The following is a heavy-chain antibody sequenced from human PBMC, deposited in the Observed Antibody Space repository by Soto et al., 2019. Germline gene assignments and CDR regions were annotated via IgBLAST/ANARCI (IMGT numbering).Heavy chain of an antibody. CDR1: GATLNNFINYG. CDR2: IIPVFGTA. Sequence: QVQLVQSGAEVKKPGSSVRVSCKASGATLNNFINYGITWVRQAPGQGLEWMGGIIPVFGTANHAQKFQGRVTITADESARTVNMELSSLRSEDTAVYYCARRAATKILVVMYDALEIWGQGTMVTVSS. V-gene: IGHV1-69*12. D-gene: IGHD3-22*01. J-gene: IGHJ3*02. CDR3: ARRAATKILVVMYDALEI.